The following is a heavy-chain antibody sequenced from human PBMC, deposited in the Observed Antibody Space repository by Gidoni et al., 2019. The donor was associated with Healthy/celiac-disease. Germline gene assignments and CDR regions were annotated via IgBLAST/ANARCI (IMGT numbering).Heavy chain of an antibody. J-gene: IGHJ3*02. D-gene: IGHD6-13*01. V-gene: IGHV3-33*01. CDR3: ARVGGYSSSWSEDAFDI. CDR2: IWYDGSNK. CDR1: GFTFSSYG. Sequence: QVQLVESGGGVVQPGRSLRLSCAASGFTFSSYGMHWVRQAPGKGLGWVAVIWYDGSNKYYADSVKGRFTISRDNSKNTLYLQMNSLRAEDTAVYYCARVGGYSSSWSEDAFDIWGQGTMVTVSS.